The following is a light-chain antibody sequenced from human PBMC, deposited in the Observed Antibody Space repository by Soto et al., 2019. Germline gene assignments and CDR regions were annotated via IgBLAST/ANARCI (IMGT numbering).Light chain of an antibody. Sequence: IVLTQSPGTLSLSPGERATLSCRASQSVSATHLAWYQQKPGQAPKLLLYGASTRATGSPDRCSGSGSGTDFTLTISRVEPEDFAVFYCQHYGSSPLTFGGGTKV. J-gene: IGKJ4*01. CDR2: GAS. CDR1: QSVSATH. CDR3: QHYGSSPLT. V-gene: IGKV3-20*01.